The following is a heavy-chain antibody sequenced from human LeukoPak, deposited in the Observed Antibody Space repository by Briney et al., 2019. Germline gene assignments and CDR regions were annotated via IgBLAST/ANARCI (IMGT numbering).Heavy chain of an antibody. CDR3: ARDLKFGYSSSWYTY. V-gene: IGHV1-2*06. Sequence: ASVKVSCKASGYTFTGYYMHWVRQAPGQGPEWMGRINPNSGGTNYAQKFQGRVTMTRDTSISTAYMELSRLRSDDTAVYYCARDLKFGYSSSWYTYWGQGTLVTVSS. CDR1: GYTFTGYY. D-gene: IGHD6-13*01. J-gene: IGHJ4*02. CDR2: INPNSGGT.